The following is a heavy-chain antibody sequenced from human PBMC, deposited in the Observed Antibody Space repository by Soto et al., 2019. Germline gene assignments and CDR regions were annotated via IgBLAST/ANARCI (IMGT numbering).Heavy chain of an antibody. CDR1: GFTFSSYD. CDR2: IGTAGDT. CDR3: ARELRGYSYGFYYYGMDV. J-gene: IGHJ6*02. V-gene: IGHV3-13*01. D-gene: IGHD5-18*01. Sequence: GGSLRLSCAASGFTFSSYDMHWVRQATGKGLEWVSAIGTAGDTYYPGSVKGRFTISRENAKNSLYLQMNSLRAEDTAVYYCARELRGYSYGFYYYGMDVWGQGTTVTVSS.